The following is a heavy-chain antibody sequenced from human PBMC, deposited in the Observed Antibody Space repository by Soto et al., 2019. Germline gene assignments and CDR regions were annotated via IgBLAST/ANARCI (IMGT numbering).Heavy chain of an antibody. V-gene: IGHV3-30*18. CDR2: ISSDGNTK. CDR1: GFTFSGYG. CDR3: AKEVAVAGDFDY. D-gene: IGHD6-19*01. Sequence: PRLSCVASGFTFSGYGIHWVRQAPGKGLEWVAVISSDGNTKYYADSVKGRFTISRDNSKNTLYLQMDSLRPEDTAVYYCAKEVAVAGDFDYWGHGTLVTVSS. J-gene: IGHJ4*01.